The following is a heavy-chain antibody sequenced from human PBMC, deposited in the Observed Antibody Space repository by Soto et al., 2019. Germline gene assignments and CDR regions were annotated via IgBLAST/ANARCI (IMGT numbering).Heavy chain of an antibody. CDR2: ISGSGGIT. D-gene: IGHD6-19*01. Sequence: PGGSLRLSCAASGFTFSSYVMSWVRQAPGKGLEWVSVISGSGGITYYAGSVKGRFTISRDNSKHTLYLQMNSLRAEDTALYYCAKEKYSSGWYVDYWGQGTLVTVSS. CDR3: AKEKYSSGWYVDY. J-gene: IGHJ4*02. V-gene: IGHV3-23*01. CDR1: GFTFSSYV.